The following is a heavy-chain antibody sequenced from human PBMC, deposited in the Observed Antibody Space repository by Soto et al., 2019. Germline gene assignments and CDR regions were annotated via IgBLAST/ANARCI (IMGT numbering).Heavy chain of an antibody. CDR3: ARRITVVTLDAFDV. Sequence: SETLSLTCTVSGGSISSRWDYWGWIRQPPGKGLEWIGSIYYSGTTHYNPSLKSRVTISVDTSKNQFSLKLSSVTAADTAVYYCARRITVVTLDAFDVWGQGTMVTVSS. D-gene: IGHD3-3*01. CDR1: GGSISSRWDY. V-gene: IGHV4-39*01. J-gene: IGHJ3*01. CDR2: IYYSGTT.